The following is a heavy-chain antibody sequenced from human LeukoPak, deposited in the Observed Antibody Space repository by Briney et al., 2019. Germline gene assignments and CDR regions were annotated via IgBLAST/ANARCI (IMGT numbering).Heavy chain of an antibody. V-gene: IGHV4-38-2*01. CDR1: GYSISSGSY. D-gene: IGHD5-12*01. Sequence: SETLSLTCAVSGYSISSGSYWGWIRQPPGKGLEWIVSMYHRGSTYYNPSLKTRVTISLDTSKNQFSLRLTSVSAADTAVYSCVATAGNPLVFPYWGQRTLVAVSS. CDR2: MYHRGST. J-gene: IGHJ4*02. CDR3: VATAGNPLVFPY.